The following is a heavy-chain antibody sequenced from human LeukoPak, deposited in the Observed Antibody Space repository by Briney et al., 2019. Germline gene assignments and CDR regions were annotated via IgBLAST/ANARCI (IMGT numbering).Heavy chain of an antibody. V-gene: IGHV4-38-2*02. CDR3: ARETSQKGAHYMDV. J-gene: IGHJ6*03. CDR1: GYSISSGFY. Sequence: SETLSLTCTVSGYSISSGFYWGWIRQPPGQGLEWIGSIYHSGSTYYNPSLESRVTISVDTSKNQFSLKLSSVTAADTAVYYCARETSQKGAHYMDVWGKGTTVTISS. D-gene: IGHD3-16*01. CDR2: IYHSGST.